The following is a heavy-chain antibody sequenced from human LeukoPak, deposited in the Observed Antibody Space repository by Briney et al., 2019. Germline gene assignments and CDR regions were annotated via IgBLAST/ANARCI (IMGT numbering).Heavy chain of an antibody. J-gene: IGHJ6*02. D-gene: IGHD2-21*02. V-gene: IGHV4-31*03. CDR3: ARVHHERLRLDV. CDR1: GGSINSGDYF. Sequence: KTSETLSLTCTVSGGSINSGDYFWSWIRQHPGKGLEWIGYIHYSESTHYNPSLETRITISLDRSKNEFSLKLSSVTAADTAVYYCARVHHERLRLDVWGQGTTVTVSS. CDR2: IHYSEST.